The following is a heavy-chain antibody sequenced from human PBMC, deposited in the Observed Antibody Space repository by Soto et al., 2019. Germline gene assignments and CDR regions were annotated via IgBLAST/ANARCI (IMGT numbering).Heavy chain of an antibody. Sequence: QVQLQESGPGLVKPSQTLSLTCTVSGGSISSGGYYWSWIRQHPGKGLGWIGYIYYSGSTYYNPSLRSRVTTSVTPSKNQFPGKLSPVTAPQTAVYHCARGGGNNCFDPWAQGTLVPVPS. CDR2: IYYSGST. CDR1: GGSISSGGYY. CDR3: ARGGGNNCFDP. J-gene: IGHJ5*02. D-gene: IGHD3-16*01. V-gene: IGHV4-31*03.